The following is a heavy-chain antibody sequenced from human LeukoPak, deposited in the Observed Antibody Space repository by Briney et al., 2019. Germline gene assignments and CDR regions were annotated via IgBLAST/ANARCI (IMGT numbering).Heavy chain of an antibody. Sequence: PGGSLRLSCAASGFTFRTYALHWVRQAPGKGLEYVSAIRTNGDGTYYADSVKGRFTISRDNSKNTLLLQMGSLRADDMAVYYCAREGSTSCYDYWGQGTLVTVSS. J-gene: IGHJ4*02. CDR1: GFTFRTYA. CDR3: AREGSTSCYDY. V-gene: IGHV3-64*02. D-gene: IGHD2-2*01. CDR2: IRTNGDGT.